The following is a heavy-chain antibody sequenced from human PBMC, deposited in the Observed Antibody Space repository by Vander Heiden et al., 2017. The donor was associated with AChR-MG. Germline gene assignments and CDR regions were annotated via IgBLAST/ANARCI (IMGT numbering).Heavy chain of an antibody. J-gene: IGHJ4*02. D-gene: IGHD3-10*01. Sequence: QVQLQESGPGLVKPSQTLSLTCTVSGGPLSSGGYYWGWIRQHPGKGLEWIGYIYYSWSTYYNPSLKSRVTISVDTSKNQFSLKLSSVTAADTAVYYCARVRGSYYNDYWGQGTLVTVSS. V-gene: IGHV4-31*03. CDR3: ARVRGSYYNDY. CDR2: IYYSWST. CDR1: GGPLSSGGYY.